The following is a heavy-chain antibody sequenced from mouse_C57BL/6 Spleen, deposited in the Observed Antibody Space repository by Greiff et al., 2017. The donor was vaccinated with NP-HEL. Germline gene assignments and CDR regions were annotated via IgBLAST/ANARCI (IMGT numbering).Heavy chain of an antibody. CDR1: GYTFTDYE. D-gene: IGHD4-1*01. CDR3: TRWDRYWYFDV. CDR2: IDPETGGT. Sequence: VQLQQSGAELVRPGASVTLSCKASGYTFTDYEMHWVKQTPVHGLEWIGAIDPETGGTAYNQKFKGKGILTAAKSSSPAYMDLRSLTSEDAAVYYCTRWDRYWYFDVWGTGTTVTVSS. J-gene: IGHJ1*03. V-gene: IGHV1-15*01.